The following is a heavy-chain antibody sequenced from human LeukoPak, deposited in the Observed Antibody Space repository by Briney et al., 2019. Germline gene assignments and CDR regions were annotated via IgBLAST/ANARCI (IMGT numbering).Heavy chain of an antibody. CDR3: ARVIRYVAGFDL. Sequence: PSETLSLTCTVSGDSISTSSSYWSWVRQPPGKGLEWIGYIYHSGVTHYTSSLRSRVTISVDTSKNQFSLRLTSVTAADTATYYCARVIRYVAGFDLWGQGTLVTVSS. J-gene: IGHJ4*02. V-gene: IGHV4-30-2*01. CDR2: IYHSGVT. CDR1: GDSISTSSSY. D-gene: IGHD6-19*01.